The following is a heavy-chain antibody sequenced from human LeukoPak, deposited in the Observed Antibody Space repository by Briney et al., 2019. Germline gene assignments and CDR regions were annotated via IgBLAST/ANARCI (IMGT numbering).Heavy chain of an antibody. CDR2: MNPNRGNT. CDR3: ASASGSFWWLDS. J-gene: IGHJ5*01. CDR1: GYTFTSYD. D-gene: IGHD1-26*01. V-gene: IGHV1-8*03. Sequence: ASVKVSCKSSGYTFTSYDINWVRQATGQGLEWMGWMNPNRGNTGYAQKFQDRVTITRNMSMRTAYMELGRLRSYHTAVYYCASASGSFWWLDSWGEGTLVTVSS.